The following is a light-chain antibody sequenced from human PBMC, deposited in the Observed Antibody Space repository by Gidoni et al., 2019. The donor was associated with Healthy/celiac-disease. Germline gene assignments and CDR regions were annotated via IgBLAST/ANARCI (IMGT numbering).Light chain of an antibody. V-gene: IGKV3-15*01. CDR3: QQYNNWPLX. Sequence: ELVMTQSPATLSVSPGERATLSCRASQSVSSNLAWYQQKPGQAPRLLIYGASTRATGIPARFSGSGSGTEFTLTISSLQSEDFAVYYCQQYNNWPLXFXGGTKVEIK. CDR2: GAS. J-gene: IGKJ4*02. CDR1: QSVSSN.